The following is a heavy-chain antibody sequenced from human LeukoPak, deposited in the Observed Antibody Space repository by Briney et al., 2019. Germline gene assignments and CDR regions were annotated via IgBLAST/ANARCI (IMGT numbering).Heavy chain of an antibody. J-gene: IGHJ4*02. CDR3: TTDLVVVAATLTYYFDY. Sequence: GGSLRLSCAASGFTFSSYGMSWVRQAPGKGLEWVSAISGSGGSTYYADSVKGRFTISRDNSKNTLYLQMNSLKTEDTAVYYCTTDLVVVAATLTYYFDYWGQGTLVTVSS. CDR2: ISGSGGST. CDR1: GFTFSSYG. D-gene: IGHD2-15*01. V-gene: IGHV3-23*01.